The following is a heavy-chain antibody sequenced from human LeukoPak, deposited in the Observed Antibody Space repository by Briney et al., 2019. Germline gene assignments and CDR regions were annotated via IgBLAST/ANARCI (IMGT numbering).Heavy chain of an antibody. J-gene: IGHJ6*02. D-gene: IGHD6-19*01. V-gene: IGHV3-7*01. Sequence: GGSLRLSCAASGFPFSSYWMSGVRQAPGKGREWVASIKKDGSEKYYVDSVKGRFTISRDNAKNSLYLQMNSLRAEDTAVYYCARGTPSSSGWLYYGMDVWGQGTTVTVPS. CDR2: IKKDGSEK. CDR3: ARGTPSSSGWLYYGMDV. CDR1: GFPFSSYW.